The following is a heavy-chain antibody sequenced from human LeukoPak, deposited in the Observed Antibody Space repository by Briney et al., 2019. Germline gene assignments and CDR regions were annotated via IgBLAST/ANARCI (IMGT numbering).Heavy chain of an antibody. CDR1: GYTFTSYG. CDR2: ISAYNGNT. CDR3: ARTHGLGEYLDTITGYFYYYYMDV. V-gene: IGHV1-18*01. J-gene: IGHJ6*03. D-gene: IGHD2/OR15-2a*01. Sequence: ASVKVSCKASGYTFTSYGISWVRQAPGQGLEWMGWISAYNGNTNYAQKLQGRVTMTTDTSTSTAYMELRSLRSDDTAAYYCARTHGLGEYLDTITGYFYYYYMDVWGKGTTVTVSS.